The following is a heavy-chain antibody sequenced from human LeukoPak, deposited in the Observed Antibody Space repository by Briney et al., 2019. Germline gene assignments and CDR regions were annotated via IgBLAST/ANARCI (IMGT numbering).Heavy chain of an antibody. V-gene: IGHV3-21*01. CDR2: ISSSSSYI. CDR3: ARDEESDIVVVGYFDL. J-gene: IGHJ2*01. CDR1: GFTFSSYS. D-gene: IGHD2-15*01. Sequence: RGSLRLSCAASGFTFSSYSMNWVRQAPGKGLEWVSSISSSSSYIYYADSVKGRFTISRDNAKNSLYLQMNSLRAEDTAVYYCARDEESDIVVVGYFDLWGRGTLVTVSS.